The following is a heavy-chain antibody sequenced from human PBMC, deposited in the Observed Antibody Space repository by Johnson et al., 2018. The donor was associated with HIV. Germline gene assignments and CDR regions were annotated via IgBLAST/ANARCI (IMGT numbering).Heavy chain of an antibody. Sequence: VQLVESGGGVVRPGGSLRLSCAASGFTFDDYGMSWVRQAPGKGLEWVSGINWNGETTGYADSVKGRFTISRDNSKNTLYLQMNSLRAEDTAVYYCARDRAWNYEGAFDIWGQGTMVTVSS. CDR3: ARDRAWNYEGAFDI. D-gene: IGHD1-7*01. J-gene: IGHJ3*02. CDR2: INWNGETT. CDR1: GFTFDDYG. V-gene: IGHV3-20*04.